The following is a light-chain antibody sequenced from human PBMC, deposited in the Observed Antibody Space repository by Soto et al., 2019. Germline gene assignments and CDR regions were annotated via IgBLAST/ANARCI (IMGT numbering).Light chain of an antibody. V-gene: IGLV2-23*01. CDR3: HSYAGRNPLV. Sequence: QSALTQTASVSGSPGQSITMSCTGSSGDVGGYNLVSWYQQHPGKAPKLLISDDNKRPSGASDRFSGSKSGNTASLTISGLQAEDEGDYYCHSYAGRNPLVFGGGTKLTVL. J-gene: IGLJ2*01. CDR1: SGDVGGYNL. CDR2: DDN.